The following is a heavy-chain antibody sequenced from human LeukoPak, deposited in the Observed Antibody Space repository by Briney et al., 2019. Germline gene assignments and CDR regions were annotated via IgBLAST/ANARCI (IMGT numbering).Heavy chain of an antibody. V-gene: IGHV1-46*01. CDR2: INPSGGST. J-gene: IGHJ5*02. CDR3: ARVILGYDDYSGGGFDP. D-gene: IGHD4-17*01. CDR1: GYTFTSYY. Sequence: ASVKVSCKASGYTFTSYYMHWVRQAPGQGLEWMGIINPSGGSTSYAQKFQGRVTMTRDTSTSTVYMELSSLRSEDTAVYYCARVILGYDDYSGGGFDPWGQGTLVTVSS.